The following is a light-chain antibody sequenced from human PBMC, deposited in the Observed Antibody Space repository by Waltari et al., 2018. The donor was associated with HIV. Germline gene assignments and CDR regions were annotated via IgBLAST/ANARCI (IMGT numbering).Light chain of an antibody. Sequence: EIVLTQSPATLSLSPGDRATLSCRASQSVSSYLAWYQQKPGLAPRLLIYDASNRATGFPARFSGSGSGTDFTLTISSLEPEDFAVYYCQQRSNWPRTFGQGTKVEVK. CDR2: DAS. CDR3: QQRSNWPRT. CDR1: QSVSSY. J-gene: IGKJ1*01. V-gene: IGKV3-11*01.